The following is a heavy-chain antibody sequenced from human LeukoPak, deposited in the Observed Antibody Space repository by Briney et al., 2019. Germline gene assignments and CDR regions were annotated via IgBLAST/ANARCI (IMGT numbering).Heavy chain of an antibody. D-gene: IGHD6-19*01. V-gene: IGHV4-38-2*02. J-gene: IGHJ4*02. CDR1: GYSISSGYY. Sequence: PSETLSLTCTVSGYSISSGYYWSWIRQPPGKGLEWIGEINHSGSTNYNPSLKSRVTISVDTSKNQFSLKLSSVTAADTAVYYCARAPSSGWYRSYFDYWGQGTLVTVSS. CDR3: ARAPSSGWYRSYFDY. CDR2: INHSGST.